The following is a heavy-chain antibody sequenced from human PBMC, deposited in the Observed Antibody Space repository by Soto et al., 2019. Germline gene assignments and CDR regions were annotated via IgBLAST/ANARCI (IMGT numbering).Heavy chain of an antibody. J-gene: IGHJ6*02. CDR3: ATRRDASYYYYGMDV. D-gene: IGHD1-26*01. CDR1: GFTFSTYA. V-gene: IGHV3-23*01. CDR2: ISGSGGST. Sequence: EVQLLESGGGLVQPGGSLRLSCAASGFTFSTYAMSWVRQAPGKGLEWVSAISGSGGSTYYADSVKGRFTISRDNSKNTLFLQMNSMRDEDTAVYYCATRRDASYYYYGMDVWGQGTPVTVSS.